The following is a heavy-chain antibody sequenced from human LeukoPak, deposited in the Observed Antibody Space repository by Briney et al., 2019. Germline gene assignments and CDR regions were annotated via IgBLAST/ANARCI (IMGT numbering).Heavy chain of an antibody. CDR1: GFTFSNYW. Sequence: GGSLRLSCAASGFTFSNYWMSWVRQAPGKGLEWVANIKQDGREKHYVDSVKGRFTISRDNAKSSLFLQMQSLRAEDTAVYYCARDSWDGDLDYWGQGTLVTVCS. V-gene: IGHV3-7*01. J-gene: IGHJ4*02. CDR2: IKQDGREK. CDR3: ARDSWDGDLDY. D-gene: IGHD6-13*01.